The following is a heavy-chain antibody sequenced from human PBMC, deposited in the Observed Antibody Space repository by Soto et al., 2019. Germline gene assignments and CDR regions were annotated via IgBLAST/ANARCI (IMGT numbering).Heavy chain of an antibody. CDR1: GYPVTAYY. Sequence: QLHLVQSRAVVKKPGASVTVSCSASGYPVTAYYMHWVRQAPGRGLEWMGGINPATGAAKYTQTFQGRVPMARDTATSRVVMELSGLTSEDTAVFYCARGGGVGVAGSAAFDMWGQGTLVTVSS. CDR3: ARGGGVGVAGSAAFDM. D-gene: IGHD3-3*01. CDR2: INPATGAA. V-gene: IGHV1-2*02. J-gene: IGHJ3*02.